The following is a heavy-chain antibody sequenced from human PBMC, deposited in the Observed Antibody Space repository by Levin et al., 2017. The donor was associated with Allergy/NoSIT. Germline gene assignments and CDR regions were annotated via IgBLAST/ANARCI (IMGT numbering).Heavy chain of an antibody. Sequence: GGSLRLSCEASGFTFDDYAMHWVRQVPGKGLEWVSIIDWNSGKIHYADSVKGRFIVSRDNARNSLHLQMNSLRREDTAMYYCVKGFGATVPSDMDVWGPGTMVTVSS. V-gene: IGHV3-9*01. CDR3: VKGFGATVPSDMDV. CDR1: GFTFDDYA. J-gene: IGHJ6*02. D-gene: IGHD3-10*01. CDR2: IDWNSGKI.